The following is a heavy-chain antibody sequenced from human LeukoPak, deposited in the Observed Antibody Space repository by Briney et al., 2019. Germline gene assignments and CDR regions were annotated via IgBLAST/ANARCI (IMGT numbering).Heavy chain of an antibody. CDR2: ISWNSVSI. D-gene: IGHD6-13*01. V-gene: IGHV3-9*01. J-gene: IGHJ2*01. CDR3: AKDIGTGGTGWYFDL. CDR1: GFTFDDYA. Sequence: PGGSLRLSCAASGFTFDDYAMHWVRQAPGKGLEWVSGISWNSVSIGYADSVKGRFTISRDNAKNSLYLQMNSLRTEDTALYYCAKDIGTGGTGWYFDLWGRGTLVTVSS.